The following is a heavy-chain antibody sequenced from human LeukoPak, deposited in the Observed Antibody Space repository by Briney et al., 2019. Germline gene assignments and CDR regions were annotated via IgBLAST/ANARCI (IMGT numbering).Heavy chain of an antibody. CDR1: GFTFSSYA. D-gene: IGHD3-22*01. Sequence: GGSLRLSCAASGFTFSSYAMSWVRQAPGMGLAWVSAISGSGGSTYYADSVKGRYTISRDTSKNTLYLQMNSLRAEDTAVYYCARGRYYDNSVYYYFDYWGQGTLVTVSS. CDR3: ARGRYYDNSVYYYFDY. CDR2: ISGSGGST. V-gene: IGHV3-23*01. J-gene: IGHJ4*02.